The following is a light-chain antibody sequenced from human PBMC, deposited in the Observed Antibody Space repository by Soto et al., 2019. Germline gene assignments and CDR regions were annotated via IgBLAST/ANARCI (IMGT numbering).Light chain of an antibody. Sequence: DIQMTQSPSSLSASVGDRVIISCRASQGISTYLAWYQQKPGKLPKLLIYAASTLHSEVPSRFSGSGSETDFTLTISSLQPEDVATYYCQKYDSAPFTFGPGTKVDIK. CDR3: QKYDSAPFT. CDR1: QGISTY. V-gene: IGKV1-27*01. CDR2: AAS. J-gene: IGKJ3*01.